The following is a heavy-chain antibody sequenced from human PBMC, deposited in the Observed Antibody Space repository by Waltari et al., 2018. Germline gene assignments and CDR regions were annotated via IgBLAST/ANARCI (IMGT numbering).Heavy chain of an antibody. Sequence: QVQLQESGPGLVKPSETPSLTCAVSGGSISGSYWSWIRQPPGRGLEWIGYISYSGSTNYNPSLESRVGISVDKSKNQLSLRVTSVTAADTAVYYCARGHTRGDYFDYWGQGTQVTVSS. V-gene: IGHV4-59*01. CDR2: ISYSGST. J-gene: IGHJ4*02. CDR3: ARGHTRGDYFDY. CDR1: GGSISGSY.